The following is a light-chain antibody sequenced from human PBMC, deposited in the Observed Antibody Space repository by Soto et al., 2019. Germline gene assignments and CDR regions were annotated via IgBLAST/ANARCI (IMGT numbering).Light chain of an antibody. CDR3: QQYGSSGT. J-gene: IGKJ1*01. CDR2: GAS. Sequence: EIVLPQSPGTLSLSLGERATLSWRASQSVSNNYLAWYQQKPGQAPRLLIYGASNRATGIPDRFSGSGSGTDFTLTISRLEPDDFAVYYCQQYGSSGTFGQGTKVDIK. V-gene: IGKV3-20*01. CDR1: QSVSNNY.